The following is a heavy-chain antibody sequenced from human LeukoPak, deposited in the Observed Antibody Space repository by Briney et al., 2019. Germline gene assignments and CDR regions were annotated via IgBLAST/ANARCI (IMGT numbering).Heavy chain of an antibody. CDR2: ISSRSSYI. V-gene: IGHV3-21*01. CDR3: ARDAYCSTTSCKEYFDL. CDR1: GFTFSSYT. Sequence: GGSLRLSCAASGFTFSSYTMNWVRQAPGKGLEWVSSISSRSSYIYYADSVKGRFTISRDNAKNSLYLQMNSLRAEDTAVYYCARDAYCSTTSCKEYFDLWGRGTLVTVSS. D-gene: IGHD2-2*01. J-gene: IGHJ2*01.